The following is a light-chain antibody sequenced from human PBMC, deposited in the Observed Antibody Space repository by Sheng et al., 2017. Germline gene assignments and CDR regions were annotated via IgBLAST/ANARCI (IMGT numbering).Light chain of an antibody. CDR2: GAS. CDR1: QSVSNNY. J-gene: IGKJ5*01. Sequence: EIVLTQSPGTLSLSPGERATLSCRASQSVSNNYLAWYQQKPGQAPRLLIYGASRRATGIPDRFSGSGSVTDFTLTISRLEPEDFAVYYCQQHGSSSVTFGQGTRLEIK. CDR3: QQHGSSSVT. V-gene: IGKV3-20*01.